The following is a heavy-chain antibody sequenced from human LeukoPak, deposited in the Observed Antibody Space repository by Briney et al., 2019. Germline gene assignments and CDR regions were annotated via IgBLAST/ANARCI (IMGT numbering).Heavy chain of an antibody. Sequence: SETLSLTCTVSGGSISSYYWSWIRQPPGKGLEWIGYIYYSGSTNYNPSLKSRVTISVDTSKNQFSLKLSSVTAADTAVYYCARNGEHGGTPSWGQGTLVTVSS. D-gene: IGHD1-1*01. CDR2: IYYSGST. J-gene: IGHJ5*02. V-gene: IGHV4-59*08. CDR1: GGSISSYY. CDR3: ARNGEHGGTPS.